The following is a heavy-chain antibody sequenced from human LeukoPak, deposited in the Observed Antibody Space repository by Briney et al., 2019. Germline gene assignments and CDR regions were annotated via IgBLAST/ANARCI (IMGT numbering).Heavy chain of an antibody. CDR2: IHSGGTT. Sequence: GGSLRLSWAVSGFTVSSNYMSWVRQAPGKGLEWVSLIHSGGTTDYADSVKDRFSISRDYSKNTVNLQINSLRAEDTAVYYCARERRYCSGDNCYSGLDYWGQGTQVTVSS. CDR1: GFTVSSNY. CDR3: ARERRYCSGDNCYSGLDY. J-gene: IGHJ4*02. D-gene: IGHD2-15*01. V-gene: IGHV3-53*01.